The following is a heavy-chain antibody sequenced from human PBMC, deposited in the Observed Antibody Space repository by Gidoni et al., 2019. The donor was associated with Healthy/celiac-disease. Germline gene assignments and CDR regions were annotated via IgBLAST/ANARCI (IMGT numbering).Heavy chain of an antibody. V-gene: IGHV3-23*04. CDR2: ISGSGGST. D-gene: IGHD3-22*01. Sequence: EVQLVESGGGLVQPGGSLRLACAASGFTFSSYAMSWVRQAPGRGLEWVSAISGSGGSTYYADSVKGRFTISRDNSKNTLYLQMNSLRAEDTAVYYCAKAVSDDSSGYYARWGYYGMDVWGQGTTVTVSS. CDR3: AKAVSDDSSGYYARWGYYGMDV. J-gene: IGHJ6*02. CDR1: GFTFSSYA.